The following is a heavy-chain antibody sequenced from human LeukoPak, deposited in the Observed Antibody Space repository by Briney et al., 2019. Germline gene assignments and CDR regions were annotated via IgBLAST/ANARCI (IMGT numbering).Heavy chain of an antibody. CDR2: INHSGST. V-gene: IGHV4-34*01. D-gene: IGHD6-13*01. CDR1: GGSFSGYY. Sequence: SETQSLTCAVYGGSFSGYYWSWIRQPPGKGLEWIGEINHSGSTNYNPSLKSRVTISVDTSKNQFSLKLSSVTAADTAVYYCARGGNSSSWYNMYFDYWGQGTLVTVSS. J-gene: IGHJ4*02. CDR3: ARGGNSSSWYNMYFDY.